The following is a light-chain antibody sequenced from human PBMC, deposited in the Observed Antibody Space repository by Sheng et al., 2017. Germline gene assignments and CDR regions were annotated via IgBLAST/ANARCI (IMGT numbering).Light chain of an antibody. CDR2: GAS. Sequence: EIVMTQSPATLSVSPGERATLSCRASQSVSSNLAWYQQKPGQAPRLLIYGASTRATGIPARFSGSGSGTEFTLTISSLQSEDFAVYYCQQYNNWPPAITFGQGHDWRL. V-gene: IGKV3-15*01. CDR1: QSVSSN. CDR3: QQYNNWPPAIT. J-gene: IGKJ5*01.